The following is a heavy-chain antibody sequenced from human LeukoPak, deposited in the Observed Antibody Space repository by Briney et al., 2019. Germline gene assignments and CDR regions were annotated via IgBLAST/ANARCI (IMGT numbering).Heavy chain of an antibody. CDR2: IYYSGST. D-gene: IGHD6-25*01. Sequence: PSETLSLTCTVSGGSISSSGHYWAWIRQPPGKGLEWIASIYYSGSTYYNPSLKSRVTISVDMSKNHFSLKLRSVTAADTAVYYCARLVSAEGYFDYWGQGTLVTVSP. V-gene: IGHV4-39*02. CDR3: ARLVSAEGYFDY. J-gene: IGHJ4*02. CDR1: GGSISSSGHY.